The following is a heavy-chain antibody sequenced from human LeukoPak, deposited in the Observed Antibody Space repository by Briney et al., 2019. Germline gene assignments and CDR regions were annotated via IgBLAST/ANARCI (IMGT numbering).Heavy chain of an antibody. D-gene: IGHD5-18*01. Sequence: PGGSLRLSCAASGFTFSSYAMSWVRQAPGKGLEWVSAISGSGGSTYYADSVKGRFTISRDNSKNTLYLQMNSLRAEDTAVYYCAKDDRIQLWLDYYYYYMDVWGKGTTVTVSS. V-gene: IGHV3-23*01. CDR1: GFTFSSYA. J-gene: IGHJ6*03. CDR3: AKDDRIQLWLDYYYYYMDV. CDR2: ISGSGGST.